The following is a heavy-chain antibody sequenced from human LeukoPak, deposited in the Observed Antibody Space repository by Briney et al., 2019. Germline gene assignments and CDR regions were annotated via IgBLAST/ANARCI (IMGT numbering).Heavy chain of an antibody. J-gene: IGHJ5*02. CDR1: GGSIRSYS. CDR2: IYTSGST. D-gene: IGHD2-2*01. V-gene: IGHV4-4*07. Sequence: SEILSLTCTVSGGSIRSYSWSWIRQPAGKGLEWIGRIYTSGSTNYNPSLKSRVTISVEKSKNQFSLKLRSVTAADTAVYYCARDYAPLGDWFDPWGQGTLVTVSS. CDR3: ARDYAPLGDWFDP.